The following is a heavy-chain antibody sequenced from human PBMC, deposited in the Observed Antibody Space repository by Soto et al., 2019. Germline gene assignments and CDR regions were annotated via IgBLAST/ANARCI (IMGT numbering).Heavy chain of an antibody. V-gene: IGHV5-51*01. J-gene: IGHJ3*02. Sequence: GESLKISCKGSGYNFANYWIGWVRQMPGKGLEWMGMIFPGDSDTKNSPSLQGQITMSVDKSDSSAYLQWRSLKASDTAMYYCAAGYTTGPDAFDIWGQGTMVTVS. CDR2: IFPGDSDT. CDR3: AAGYTTGPDAFDI. CDR1: GYNFANYW. D-gene: IGHD6-13*01.